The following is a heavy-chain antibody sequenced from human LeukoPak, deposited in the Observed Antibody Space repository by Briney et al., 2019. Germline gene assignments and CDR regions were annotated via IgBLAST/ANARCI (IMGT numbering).Heavy chain of an antibody. V-gene: IGHV4-59*01. CDR3: AREKRDRGKWFDP. CDR1: GGSISSYY. CDR2: IYYSGST. J-gene: IGHJ5*02. D-gene: IGHD3-16*01. Sequence: SETLSLTCTVSGGSISSYYWSWIRQPPGKGLEWIGYIYYSGSTNYNPSLKSRVTIPVDTSKNQFSLKLSSVTAADTAVYYCAREKRDRGKWFDPWGQGTLVTVSS.